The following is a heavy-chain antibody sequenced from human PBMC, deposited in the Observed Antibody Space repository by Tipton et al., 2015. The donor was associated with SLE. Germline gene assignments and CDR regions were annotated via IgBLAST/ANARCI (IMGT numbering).Heavy chain of an antibody. CDR2: ISDSGGST. CDR1: GFTFSSYA. J-gene: IGHJ3*02. Sequence: GSLRLSCAASGFTFSSYAMSWVRQAPGRGLEWVSAISDSGGSTYYADSVKGRFTISRDNAKNSLYLQMNSLRAEDTAVYYCATDSSGESFDIWGQGTMVTVSS. CDR3: ATDSSGESFDI. V-gene: IGHV3-23*01. D-gene: IGHD3-22*01.